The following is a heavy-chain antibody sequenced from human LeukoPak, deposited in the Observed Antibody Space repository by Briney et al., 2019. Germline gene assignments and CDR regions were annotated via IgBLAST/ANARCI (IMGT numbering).Heavy chain of an antibody. D-gene: IGHD6-19*01. CDR2: INTNTGNP. CDR3: PRGRSSGWYEGWFDP. CDR1: GYTFTSYA. J-gene: IGHJ5*02. Sequence: ASVKVSCKASGYTFTSYAMNWVRQAPGQGLEWMGWINTNTGNPTYAQGFTGRFVFSLDTSVSTAYLQLSSLTADATAGYYCPRGRSSGWYEGWFDPWGQGTLVTVSS. V-gene: IGHV7-4-1*02.